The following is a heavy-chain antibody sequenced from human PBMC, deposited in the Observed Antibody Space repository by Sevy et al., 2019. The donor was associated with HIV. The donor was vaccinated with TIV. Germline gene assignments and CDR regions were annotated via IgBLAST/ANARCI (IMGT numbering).Heavy chain of an antibody. CDR3: ARRGDNNWFDP. CDR1: GVSISGGAYY. CDR2: ISYTGST. D-gene: IGHD2-15*01. V-gene: IGHV4-39*01. Sequence: SKTLSLTCTVSGVSISGGAYYWGWIHQPPGKGLEWIGSISYTGSTYYNPSLKSRVTISVDTSKNQFSLKLTSVTAADTAVYYCARRGDNNWFDPWGQGTLVTVSS. J-gene: IGHJ5*02.